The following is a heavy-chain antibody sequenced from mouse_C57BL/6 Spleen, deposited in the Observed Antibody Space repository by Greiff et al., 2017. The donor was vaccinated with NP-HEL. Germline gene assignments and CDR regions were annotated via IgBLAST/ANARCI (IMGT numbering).Heavy chain of an antibody. Sequence: QVQLKQPGAELVRPGTSVKLSCKASGYTFTSYWMHWVKQRPGQGLEWIGVIDPSDSYTNYNQKFKGKATLTVDTSSSTAYMQLSSLTSEDSAGYYCARGGNLHWYFGVWGTGTTVTVSS. CDR1: GYTFTSYW. D-gene: IGHD2-1*01. CDR3: ARGGNLHWYFGV. CDR2: IDPSDSYT. J-gene: IGHJ1*03. V-gene: IGHV1-59*01.